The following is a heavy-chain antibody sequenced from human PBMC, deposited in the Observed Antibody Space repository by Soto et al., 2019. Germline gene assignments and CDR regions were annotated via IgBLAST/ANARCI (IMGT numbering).Heavy chain of an antibody. Sequence: PGGSLGLSCTPSGFAFDDYAVHWFRQGPGKGLEWVSAIGTAGDPYYPGSVKGRCTISRENAKNSLYLQMNTLIAGDKAVYYCARDRLVRDYYYGMDVWGQGT. V-gene: IGHV3-13*05. CDR3: ARDRLVRDYYYGMDV. J-gene: IGHJ6*02. D-gene: IGHD6-19*01. CDR1: GFAFDDYA. CDR2: IGTAGDP.